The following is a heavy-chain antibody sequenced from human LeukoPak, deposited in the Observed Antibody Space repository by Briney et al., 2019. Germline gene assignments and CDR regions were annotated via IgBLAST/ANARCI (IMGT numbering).Heavy chain of an antibody. Sequence: GGSLRLSCAASGFTFSSYGMHWVRQAPGKGLEWVAVISYDGSNKYYADSVKGRFTISRDNSKNTLYLQMNSLRAEDTAVYYCAIIDYYDNSGNLDVFDVWGQGTMVTVSS. CDR3: AIIDYYDNSGNLDVFDV. CDR2: ISYDGSNK. CDR1: GFTFSSYG. J-gene: IGHJ3*01. D-gene: IGHD3-22*01. V-gene: IGHV3-30*03.